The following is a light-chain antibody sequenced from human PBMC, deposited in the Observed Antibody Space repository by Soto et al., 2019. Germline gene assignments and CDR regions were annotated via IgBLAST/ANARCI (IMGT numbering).Light chain of an antibody. Sequence: IVMTQSPDTLSVSPGDTATLSCRSSQNIHINLAWYQQKPGQAPTLLIYGVTARSLGVPARFSGSGYGTDFTLSIRSVQSGDFGVFYCQQYEGWPRTFGLGTKVEIQ. CDR2: GVT. CDR3: QQYEGWPRT. V-gene: IGKV3-15*01. J-gene: IGKJ2*01. CDR1: QNIHIN.